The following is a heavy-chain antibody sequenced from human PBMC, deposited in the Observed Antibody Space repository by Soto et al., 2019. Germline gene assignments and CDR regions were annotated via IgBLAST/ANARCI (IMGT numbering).Heavy chain of an antibody. CDR1: GFTFSSYS. CDR3: AREYDYIWGSTPGHFDY. V-gene: IGHV3-21*01. J-gene: IGHJ4*02. CDR2: ISSSSSYI. Sequence: GGSLRLSCAASGFTFSSYSMNWVRQAPGKGLEWVSSISSSSSYIYYADSVKGRFTISRDNAKNSLYLQMNSLRAEDTAVYYCAREYDYIWGSTPGHFDYWGQGTLVTVSS. D-gene: IGHD3-16*01.